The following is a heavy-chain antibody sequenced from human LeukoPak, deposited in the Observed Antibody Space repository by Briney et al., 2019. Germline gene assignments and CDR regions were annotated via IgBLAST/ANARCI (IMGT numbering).Heavy chain of an antibody. D-gene: IGHD3-10*01. CDR2: IIPIFGTA. CDR3: ASLAVVTMVRGVQYYYYMDV. Sequence: GASVKVSCKASGGTFSSYAISWVRQAPGQGLEWMGGIIPIFGTANYAQKFQGRVTITTDESTSTAYMELSSLRSEDTAVYYCASLAVVTMVRGVQYYYYMDVWGKGTTVTVSS. J-gene: IGHJ6*03. V-gene: IGHV1-69*05. CDR1: GGTFSSYA.